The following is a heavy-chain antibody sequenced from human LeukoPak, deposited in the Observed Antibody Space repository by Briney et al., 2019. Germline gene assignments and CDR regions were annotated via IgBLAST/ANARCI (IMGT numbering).Heavy chain of an antibody. J-gene: IGHJ5*01. V-gene: IGHV4-59*12. D-gene: IGHD3-10*01. CDR2: IYDRGPA. Sequence: SETLSLTCTVSGGSINSYYWSWIRQPPGKGLEWIGCIYDRGPAYYNPSLKSRFTISVDRPKNQFFLNVTSLTAADTAVYYCARSRQASGLFNSWGQGTLVVVSS. CDR1: GGSINSYY. CDR3: ARSRQASGLFNS.